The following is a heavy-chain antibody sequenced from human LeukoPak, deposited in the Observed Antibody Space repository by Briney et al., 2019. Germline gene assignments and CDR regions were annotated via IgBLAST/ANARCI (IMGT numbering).Heavy chain of an antibody. CDR2: ISSSSSYI. J-gene: IGHJ4*02. V-gene: IGHV3-21*01. D-gene: IGHD2-21*01. Sequence: GGSLRLSCAASGFTFNDYNMNWVRQAPGKGLEWVSSISSSSSYIYYADSVKGRFTISRDNAKNSLYLQMNSLRAEDTAVYYCARDLHCGGDCYPLTYWGQGTLVTVSS. CDR3: ARDLHCGGDCYPLTY. CDR1: GFTFNDYN.